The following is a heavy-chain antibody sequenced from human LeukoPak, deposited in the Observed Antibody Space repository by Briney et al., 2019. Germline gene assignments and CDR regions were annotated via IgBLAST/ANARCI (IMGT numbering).Heavy chain of an antibody. CDR2: IKSKVDGGTT. CDR1: GVTLSSYA. Sequence: GGSLRLSCAASGVTLSSYAMSWARQAPGKGLQWVARIKSKVDGGTTEYAAPVRGRFTISRDDSTNTVFLQMSSLKDEDTALYYCAADLPTMEPRIDCWGQGTLVIVSS. V-gene: IGHV3-15*01. J-gene: IGHJ4*02. CDR3: AADLPTMEPRIDC. D-gene: IGHD1-1*01.